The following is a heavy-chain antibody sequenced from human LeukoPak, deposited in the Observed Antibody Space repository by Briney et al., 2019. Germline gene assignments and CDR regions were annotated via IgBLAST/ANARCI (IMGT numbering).Heavy chain of an antibody. D-gene: IGHD4-17*01. J-gene: IGHJ4*02. V-gene: IGHV1-18*01. CDR3: ARGPRMTTVTLFDY. CDR1: GGTFGDSA. Sequence: ASVKVSCKASGGTFGDSAISWVRQAPGQGLEWMGWISAYNGNTNYAQKLQGRVTMTTDTSTSTAYMELRSLRSDDTAVYYCARGPRMTTVTLFDYWGQGTLVTVSS. CDR2: ISAYNGNT.